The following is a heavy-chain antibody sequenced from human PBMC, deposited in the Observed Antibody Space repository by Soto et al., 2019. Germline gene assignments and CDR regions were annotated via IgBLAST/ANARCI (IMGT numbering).Heavy chain of an antibody. CDR3: SRDSTVVTPNYYYGMDV. CDR1: GYTFTNYG. Sequence: QLQLVQSGAEVKKPGASVKVSCKASGYTFTNYGISWVRQAPGQGLEWMGWISGYNGNTNYAQKFQGRVTMTTDTSTSTAYMDLRSLRSDDTAVYSCSRDSTVVTPNYYYGMDVWGQGTTVTVSS. D-gene: IGHD2-15*01. CDR2: ISGYNGNT. V-gene: IGHV1-18*01. J-gene: IGHJ6*02.